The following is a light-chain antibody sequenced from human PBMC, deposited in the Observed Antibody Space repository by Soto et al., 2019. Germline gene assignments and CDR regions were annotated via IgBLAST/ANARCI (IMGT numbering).Light chain of an antibody. J-gene: IGLJ2*01. Sequence: QSALTQPASVSGSPGQSITISCTGTSSDVGAYNYVSWYQQQPGKAPKLMIYDVSSRPSGVSNRFSGSKSGNTASLSIAGLLADDEADYYCSSYTRNNNVIFGGGTKLTVL. CDR1: SSDVGAYNY. CDR3: SSYTRNNNVI. V-gene: IGLV2-14*01. CDR2: DVS.